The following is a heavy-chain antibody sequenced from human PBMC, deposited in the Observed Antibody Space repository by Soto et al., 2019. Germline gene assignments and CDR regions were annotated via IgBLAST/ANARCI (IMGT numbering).Heavy chain of an antibody. CDR1: GGSISSYY. CDR2: IYYSGST. J-gene: IGHJ4*02. D-gene: IGHD5-12*01. Sequence: SVTLSLTCTVSGGSISSYYWSWIRQPPGKGLEWIGYIYYSGSTNYNPSLKSRVTISVDTSKNQFSLKLSSVTAADTAVYYCARDDSGYGGTFDYRGQGTLVTVSS. V-gene: IGHV4-59*01. CDR3: ARDDSGYGGTFDY.